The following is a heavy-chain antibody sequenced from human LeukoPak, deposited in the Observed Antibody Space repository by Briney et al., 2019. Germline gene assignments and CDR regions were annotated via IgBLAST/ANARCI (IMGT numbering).Heavy chain of an antibody. D-gene: IGHD2-2*01. CDR3: ARGPPDCSSTSCYLDY. J-gene: IGHJ4*02. CDR1: GGTFSSYA. Sequence: GASVKVSCKASGGTFSSYAISWVRQAPGQGLEWMGGIIPIFGTANYAQKFQGRVTITTDESTSTAYMELSSLRSEDTAVYYCARGPPDCSSTSCYLDYWGQGTLVTVSS. V-gene: IGHV1-69*05. CDR2: IIPIFGTA.